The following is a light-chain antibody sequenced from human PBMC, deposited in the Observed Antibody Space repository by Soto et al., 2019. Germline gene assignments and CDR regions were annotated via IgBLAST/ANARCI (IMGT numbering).Light chain of an antibody. V-gene: IGKV3-11*01. CDR1: QSVRSY. CDR2: DAS. Sequence: EIVLTQSPATLSFSPGERATLSCRASQSVRSYLAWYQQKAGQAPRLLIYDASNRATGIPARFSGSGSGTDFTLTISSLEPEDFAVYYCQQRSNWPLTFGGGTKVDIK. CDR3: QQRSNWPLT. J-gene: IGKJ4*01.